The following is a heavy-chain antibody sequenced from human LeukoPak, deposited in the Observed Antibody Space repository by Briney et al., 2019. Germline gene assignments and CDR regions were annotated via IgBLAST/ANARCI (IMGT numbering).Heavy chain of an antibody. CDR2: IYRSGST. D-gene: IGHD1-1*01. V-gene: IGHV4-38-2*02. J-gene: IGHJ4*02. CDR1: GYSISSGYY. Sequence: PSETLSLTCTVSGYSISSGYYWGWIRQPPGKGLEWIGSIYRSGSTYYNPSLKSRLTISVDTSKNRFSLKLSSVTAADTAVYYCARGTTQELFDYWGQGTLVTVSS. CDR3: ARGTTQELFDY.